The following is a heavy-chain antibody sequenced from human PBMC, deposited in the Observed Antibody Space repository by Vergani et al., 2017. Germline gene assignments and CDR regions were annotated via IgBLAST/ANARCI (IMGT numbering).Heavy chain of an antibody. CDR1: GGTFSSYA. J-gene: IGHJ6*02. CDR2: IIPIFGTA. V-gene: IGHV1-69*06. Sequence: QVQLVQSGAEVKKPGSSVKVSCKASGGTFSSYAISWVRQAPGQGLEWMGGIIPIFGTANYAQKFQGRVTITADKSTSTAYMELSSLRSEDTAVYYCARAGSGSYSQIYYYYCGMDVWGQGTTVTVSS. CDR3: ARAGSGSYSQIYYYYCGMDV. D-gene: IGHD6-19*01.